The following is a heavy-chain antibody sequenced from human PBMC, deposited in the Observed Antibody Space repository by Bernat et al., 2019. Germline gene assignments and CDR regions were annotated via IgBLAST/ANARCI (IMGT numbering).Heavy chain of an antibody. CDR2: INHSGST. J-gene: IGHJ5*02. Sequence: QVQLQQWGAGLLKPSETLSLTCAVYGGSFSGYYWSWIRQPPGKGLEWIGEINHSGSTNYNPSLKSRVTISVDTSKNQFSLKLSSATAADTAVYYCARAPLIAVAGTGNWFDPWGQGTLVTVSS. CDR1: GGSFSGYY. V-gene: IGHV4-34*01. CDR3: ARAPLIAVAGTGNWFDP. D-gene: IGHD6-19*01.